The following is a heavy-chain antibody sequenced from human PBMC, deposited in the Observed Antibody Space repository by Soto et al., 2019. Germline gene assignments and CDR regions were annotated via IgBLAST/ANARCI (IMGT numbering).Heavy chain of an antibody. CDR2: IKQDGSEK. D-gene: IGHD2-2*02. CDR1: GFTFSSYW. J-gene: IGHJ4*02. V-gene: IGHV3-7*03. CDR3: ARELYCSSTRCYTHFDY. Sequence: GGSLRLSCAASGFTFSSYWMSWVRQAPGKGLEWVANIKQDGSEKYYVDSVKGRFTISRDNAKNSLYLQMNSLRAEDTAVFYCARELYCSSTRCYTHFDYWGQGTLVTVSS.